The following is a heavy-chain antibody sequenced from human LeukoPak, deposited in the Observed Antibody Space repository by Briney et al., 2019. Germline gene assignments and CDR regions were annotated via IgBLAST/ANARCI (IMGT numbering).Heavy chain of an antibody. CDR2: IYYSGSA. D-gene: IGHD1-20*01. Sequence: PSETLSLTCTVFGGSISSSTYSWGWIRQPPGKGLEWIGTIYYSGSAYHNPSLNSRVTVSVDTSKNQFSLKLSSVTAADTSVYYCARQFITGTGRGYFDSWGQGSLVTVSS. J-gene: IGHJ4*02. CDR1: GGSISSSTYS. CDR3: ARQFITGTGRGYFDS. V-gene: IGHV4-39*01.